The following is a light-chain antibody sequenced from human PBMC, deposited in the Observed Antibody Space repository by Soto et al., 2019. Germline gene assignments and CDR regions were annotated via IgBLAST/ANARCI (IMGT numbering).Light chain of an antibody. Sequence: EIVLTQSPVTLPLSPGERATLSCRASQSVSSYLAWYQQKPGQTPRLLIYDASNRATGIPARFSGSGSGTDFSLTINSLEPEDFAVYYCQQRSNWPITFGQGTRLEIK. CDR2: DAS. CDR1: QSVSSY. CDR3: QQRSNWPIT. V-gene: IGKV3-11*01. J-gene: IGKJ5*01.